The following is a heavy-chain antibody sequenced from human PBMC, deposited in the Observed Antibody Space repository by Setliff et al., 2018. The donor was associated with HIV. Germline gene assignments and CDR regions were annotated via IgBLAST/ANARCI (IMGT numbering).Heavy chain of an antibody. D-gene: IGHD6-25*01. CDR2: IWYDGSNK. V-gene: IGHV3-33*08. J-gene: IGHJ4*02. CDR3: ARQAADY. Sequence: GGSLRLSCAASGFTFSSYNMNWVRQAPGKGLEWVSVIWYDGSNKYYGDTVKGRFTISRDNSKNTLYLQMNSLRVEDTAVYYCARQAADYWGQGTLVTVSS. CDR1: GFTFSSYN.